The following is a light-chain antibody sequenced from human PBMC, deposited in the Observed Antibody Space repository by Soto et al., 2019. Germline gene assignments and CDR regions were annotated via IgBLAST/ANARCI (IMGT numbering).Light chain of an antibody. CDR3: HQYYNWPPYT. Sequence: EIVLTQSPGTLSLSPGERATLSCRASQSVSSSYLAWYQQKPGQAPRLLMYSASTRATGIPARFSGSGSGTEFTLTISSLQSEDFAVYYCHQYYNWPPYTFGQGTKVDIK. J-gene: IGKJ1*01. CDR1: QSVSSSY. V-gene: IGKV3-15*01. CDR2: SAS.